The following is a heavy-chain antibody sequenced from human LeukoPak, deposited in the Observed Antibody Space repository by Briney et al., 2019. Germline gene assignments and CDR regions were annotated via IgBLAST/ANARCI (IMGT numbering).Heavy chain of an antibody. Sequence: GGSLRLSCAASGFTFSSYEVIWVRQAPGKGLEWVSYISASGNTKYYADSVKGRFTVSRDNAKNSLYLQVNSLRAEDTAVYHCAREGYYYFDYWGQGTLVTVSS. CDR1: GFTFSSYE. CDR2: ISASGNTK. D-gene: IGHD1-1*01. V-gene: IGHV3-48*03. CDR3: AREGYYYFDY. J-gene: IGHJ4*02.